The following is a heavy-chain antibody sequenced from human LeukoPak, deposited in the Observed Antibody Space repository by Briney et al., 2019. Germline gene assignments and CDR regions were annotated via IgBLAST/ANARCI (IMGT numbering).Heavy chain of an antibody. Sequence: GGSLRLSCAASGFTFSSYVMHWVRQAPGKGLEWVAIISYDGSNEYYADSVKGRFTISRDNSKNTLYLQMNSLRAADTAVYYCARAAVYEYYFDYWGQGTLVTVSS. CDR1: GFTFSSYV. CDR2: ISYDGSNE. CDR3: ARAAVYEYYFDY. J-gene: IGHJ4*02. V-gene: IGHV3-30*04. D-gene: IGHD3-3*01.